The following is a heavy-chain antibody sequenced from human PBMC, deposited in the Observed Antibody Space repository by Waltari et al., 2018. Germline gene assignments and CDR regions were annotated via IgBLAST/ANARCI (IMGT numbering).Heavy chain of an antibody. Sequence: QVQLVQSGAEVKKPGSSVKVSCKASGGTFSSYTISWVRQAPGQGLEWMGRIIPILGIANYAQKFQGRVTITADKSTSTAYMELSSLRSEDTAVYYCARKYGSGSYSYFDYWGQGTLVTVSS. V-gene: IGHV1-69*02. J-gene: IGHJ4*02. CDR1: GGTFSSYT. CDR3: ARKYGSGSYSYFDY. CDR2: IIPILGIA. D-gene: IGHD3-10*01.